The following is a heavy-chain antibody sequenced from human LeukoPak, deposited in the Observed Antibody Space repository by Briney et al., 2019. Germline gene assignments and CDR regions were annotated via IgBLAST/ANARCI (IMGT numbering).Heavy chain of an antibody. CDR2: IKQDGSEE. D-gene: IGHD4-23*01. J-gene: IGHJ4*02. CDR3: ARGGGNYDY. CDR1: GFTFSSYA. V-gene: IGHV3-7*01. Sequence: PGGSLRLSCAASGFTFSSYAMSWVRQAPGKGLEWVANIKQDGSEEYYVDSVKGRFTISRDNAKNSLYLQMNSPRAEDTAVYYCARGGGNYDYWGQGTLVTVSS.